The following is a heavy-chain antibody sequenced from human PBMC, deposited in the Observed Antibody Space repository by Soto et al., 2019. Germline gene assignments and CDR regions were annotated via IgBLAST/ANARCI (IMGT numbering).Heavy chain of an antibody. CDR3: AKDLPFRSGHYHYYYYYMDV. Sequence: EVQLLESGGGLVQPGGSLRLSCAASGFTFSSYAMSWVRQAPGKGLEWVSAISGSGGSTYYADSVKGRFTISRDNSKNTLYLQMNSRRAEDTAVYYCAKDLPFRSGHYHYYYYYMDVWGKGTTVTVSS. CDR1: GFTFSSYA. V-gene: IGHV3-23*01. J-gene: IGHJ6*03. CDR2: ISGSGGST. D-gene: IGHD3-3*01.